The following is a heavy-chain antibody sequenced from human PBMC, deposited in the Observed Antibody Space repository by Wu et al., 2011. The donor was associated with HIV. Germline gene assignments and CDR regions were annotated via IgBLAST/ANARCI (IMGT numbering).Heavy chain of an antibody. V-gene: IGHV1-69*05. CDR3: ARGWRSGSYYPSFDY. CDR2: IIPIFGTA. J-gene: IGHJ4*02. Sequence: QVQLMQSGADVKKPGSSVKISCGASGGASGGTFSSYAISWVRQAPGQGLEWMGGIIPIFGTANYAQKFQGRVTITTDESTSTAYMELSSLRSEDTAVYYCARGWRSGSYYPSFDYWGQGTLVTVSS. CDR1: GGTFSSYA. D-gene: IGHD1-26*01.